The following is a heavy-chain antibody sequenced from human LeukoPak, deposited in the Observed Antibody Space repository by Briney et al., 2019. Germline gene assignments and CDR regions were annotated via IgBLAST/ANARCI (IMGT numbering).Heavy chain of an antibody. CDR1: GGSISSYY. CDR2: IYYSGST. J-gene: IGHJ3*02. Sequence: PSETLSLTCTVSGGSISSYYWSWIRQPPGKGLEWIGYIYYSGSTNYNPSLKGRVTISVDTSKNQFSLKLSSVTAADTAVYYCARTTTSFYAIAVAGFDAFDIWGRGTMVTVSS. CDR3: ARTTTSFYAIAVAGFDAFDI. D-gene: IGHD6-19*01. V-gene: IGHV4-59*01.